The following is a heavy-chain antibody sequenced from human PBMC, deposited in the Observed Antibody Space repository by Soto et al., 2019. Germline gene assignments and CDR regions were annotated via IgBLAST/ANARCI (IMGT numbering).Heavy chain of an antibody. CDR1: GFTLNNYW. CDR3: ARDLGGPVY. J-gene: IGHJ4*02. D-gene: IGHD3-16*01. CDR2: INNDGSST. Sequence: PGGSLRLSCAASGFTLNNYWMHWVREAPGKGLVWVSRINNDGSSTAYADPVKGRFTISRDNAKNTLYLQMNSLRAEDAAIYYCARDLGGPVYWGQGTRGT. V-gene: IGHV3-74*01.